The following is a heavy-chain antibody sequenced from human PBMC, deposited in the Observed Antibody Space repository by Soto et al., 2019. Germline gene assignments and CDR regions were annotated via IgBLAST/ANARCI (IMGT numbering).Heavy chain of an antibody. CDR2: ISYDGSNK. CDR3: ARPVAGTDEEDY. V-gene: IGHV3-30-3*01. D-gene: IGHD6-19*01. Sequence: QVQLVESGGGVVQPGRSLRLSCAASGFTFSRYAMHWVRQAPGKGLEWVAVISYDGSNKYYADSVKGRFTISRDNSKNTLYLQMNSLRAEDTAVYSCARPVAGTDEEDYWGQGALVTVSS. J-gene: IGHJ4*02. CDR1: GFTFSRYA.